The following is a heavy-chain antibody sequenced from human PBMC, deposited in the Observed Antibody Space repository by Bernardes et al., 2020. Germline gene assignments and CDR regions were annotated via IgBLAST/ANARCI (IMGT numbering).Heavy chain of an antibody. CDR2: IYYSGST. D-gene: IGHD4-17*01. CDR3: ARSYGDYAPFDY. Sequence: SETLSLTCTVSGGSISSNSYYWGWIRQPKGKELEWIRSIYYSGSTYYNPSLKIRVTISVDTSKNQFSLKLSSVTAADTAVYYCARSYGDYAPFDYLGQGTLVTVSS. CDR1: GGSISSNSYY. V-gene: IGHV4-39*01. J-gene: IGHJ4*02.